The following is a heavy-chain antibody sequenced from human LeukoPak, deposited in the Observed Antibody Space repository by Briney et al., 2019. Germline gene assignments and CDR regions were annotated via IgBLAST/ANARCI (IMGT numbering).Heavy chain of an antibody. Sequence: PSQTLSLTCTVSGGSISSGSYYWGWIRQPPGKGLEWIGSIYHSGSTYYNPSLKRRVTISVDTSKNQFSLKLSSVTAADTAVYYCARVGYYGSGSYYVTQGYYYFDYWGQGTLVTVSS. CDR2: IYHSGST. V-gene: IGHV4-39*07. D-gene: IGHD3-10*01. CDR1: GGSISSGSYY. CDR3: ARVGYYGSGSYYVTQGYYYFDY. J-gene: IGHJ4*02.